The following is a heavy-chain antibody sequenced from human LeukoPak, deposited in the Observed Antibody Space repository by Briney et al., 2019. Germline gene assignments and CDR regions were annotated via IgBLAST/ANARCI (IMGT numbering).Heavy chain of an antibody. CDR1: GFTFSSYA. D-gene: IGHD1-26*01. J-gene: IGHJ3*02. CDR3: ARDMGATTLGAFDI. V-gene: IGHV3-30-3*01. CDR2: ISYDGSNK. Sequence: GGSLRLSCAASGFTFSSYAMHWVRQAPGKGLEWVAVISYDGSNKYYADSVKGRFTISRDNSKNTLYLQMNSLRAEDTVVYYCARDMGATTLGAFDIWGQGTMVTVSS.